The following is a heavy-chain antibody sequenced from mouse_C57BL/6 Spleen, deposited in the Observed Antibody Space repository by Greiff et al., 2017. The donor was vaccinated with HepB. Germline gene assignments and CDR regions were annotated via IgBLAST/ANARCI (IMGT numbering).Heavy chain of an antibody. CDR3: ARSGYGSSLWYFDV. D-gene: IGHD1-1*01. Sequence: QLQQSGPELVKPGASVKISCKASGYSFTDYNMNWVKPSNGKSLEWIGVINPNYGTTSYNQKFKGKATLTVDQSSSTAYMQLNSLTSEDSAVYYCARSGYGSSLWYFDVGGTGTTVTVSS. CDR1: GYSFTDYN. J-gene: IGHJ1*03. V-gene: IGHV1-39*01. CDR2: INPNYGTT.